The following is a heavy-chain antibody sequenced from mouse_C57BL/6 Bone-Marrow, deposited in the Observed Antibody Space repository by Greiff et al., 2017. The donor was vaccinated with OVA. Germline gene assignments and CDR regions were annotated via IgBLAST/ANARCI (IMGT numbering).Heavy chain of an antibody. V-gene: IGHV3-6*01. CDR1: GYSITSGYY. J-gene: IGHJ4*01. CDR2: ISYDGSN. Sequence: EVKLMESGPGLVKPSQSLSLTCSVTGYSITSGYYWNWIRQFPGNKLEWMGYISYDGSNNYNPSLKNRISITRDTSKNQFFLKLNSVTTEDTATYYCARAELDYAMDYWGQGTSVTVSS. CDR3: ARAELDYAMDY.